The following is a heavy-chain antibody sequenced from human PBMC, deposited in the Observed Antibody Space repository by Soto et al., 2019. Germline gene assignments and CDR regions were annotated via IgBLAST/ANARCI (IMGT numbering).Heavy chain of an antibody. J-gene: IGHJ4*02. D-gene: IGHD3-10*01. CDR2: IYYRGVT. Sequence: QVQLLESGPGLVKPSQTLSLTCTVSGGSISIGGYYWSWIRQHPGKGLEWIGYIYYRGVTYYSPSLKSRVTISIDTSKNQFSLRLSSVTAADTAVYYCAGGVRYWGQGTLVTVSS. CDR1: GGSISIGGYY. CDR3: AGGVRY. V-gene: IGHV4-31*03.